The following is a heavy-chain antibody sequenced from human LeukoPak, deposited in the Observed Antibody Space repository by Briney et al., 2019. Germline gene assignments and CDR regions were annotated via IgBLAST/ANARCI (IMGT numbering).Heavy chain of an antibody. Sequence: GGSLRLSCAASGFTVSSNYMSWVRQAPGKGLEWVSVIYSGGSTYYADSVKSRFTISRDNSKNTLYLQMNSLRAEDTAVYYCASGSMYYDFWSGYYGAFDIWGQGTMVTVSS. D-gene: IGHD3-3*01. V-gene: IGHV3-53*01. J-gene: IGHJ3*02. CDR2: IYSGGST. CDR1: GFTVSSNY. CDR3: ASGSMYYDFWSGYYGAFDI.